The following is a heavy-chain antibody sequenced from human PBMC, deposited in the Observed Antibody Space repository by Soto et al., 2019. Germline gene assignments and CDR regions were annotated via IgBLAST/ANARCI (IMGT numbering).Heavy chain of an antibody. CDR2: ISGSGGST. Sequence: EVQLLESGGGLVQPGGSLRLSCAASGFTFSSYAMSWVRQAPGKGLEWVSAISGSGGSTYYADSVKGRFTISRDNSKNTLYLQMNSLRAEDTAVYYCARLPTIWFGELLTFDYWGQGTLATVSS. CDR1: GFTFSSYA. CDR3: ARLPTIWFGELLTFDY. J-gene: IGHJ4*02. V-gene: IGHV3-23*01. D-gene: IGHD3-10*01.